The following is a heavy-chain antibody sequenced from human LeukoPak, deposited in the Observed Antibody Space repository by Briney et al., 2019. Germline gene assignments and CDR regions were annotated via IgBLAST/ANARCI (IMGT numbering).Heavy chain of an antibody. J-gene: IGHJ5*02. D-gene: IGHD3-22*01. CDR2: IYYSGST. V-gene: IGHV4-39*07. Sequence: SETLSLTCTVSGGSISSSSYYWGWIRQPPGKGLEWIGSIYYSGSTYYNPSLKSRVTISVDTSKNQFSLKLSSVTAADTAVYYCARAGYYYDSSGPKTNWFDPWGQGTLVTVSS. CDR1: GGSISSSSYY. CDR3: ARAGYYYDSSGPKTNWFDP.